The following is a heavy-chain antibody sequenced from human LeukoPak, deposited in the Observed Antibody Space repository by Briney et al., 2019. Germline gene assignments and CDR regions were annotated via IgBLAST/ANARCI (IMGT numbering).Heavy chain of an antibody. Sequence: GGSLRLSCAASGFTFSSYWMHWVRQAPGKGLVWVSRINSDGSSTSYADSVKGRFTISRDNAKNTLYLQMNSLRAEDTAVYYCARPYSVYGGSYYFDYWGQGTLVTVSS. CDR3: ARPYSVYGGSYYFDY. J-gene: IGHJ4*02. CDR2: INSDGSST. V-gene: IGHV3-74*01. D-gene: IGHD4-23*01. CDR1: GFTFSSYW.